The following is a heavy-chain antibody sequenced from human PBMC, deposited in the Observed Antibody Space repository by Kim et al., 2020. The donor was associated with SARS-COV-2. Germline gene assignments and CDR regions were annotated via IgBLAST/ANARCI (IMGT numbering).Heavy chain of an antibody. CDR1: GGSISSGSYY. CDR3: ARKVLDGYNFGAFDI. CDR2: IYTSGST. J-gene: IGHJ3*02. D-gene: IGHD5-12*01. V-gene: IGHV4-61*02. Sequence: SETLSLTCTVSGGSISSGSYYWSWIRQPAGKGLEWIGRIYTSGSTNYNPSLKSRVTISVDTSKNQFSLKLSSVTAADTAVYYCARKVLDGYNFGAFDIWGHGTMVTVSS.